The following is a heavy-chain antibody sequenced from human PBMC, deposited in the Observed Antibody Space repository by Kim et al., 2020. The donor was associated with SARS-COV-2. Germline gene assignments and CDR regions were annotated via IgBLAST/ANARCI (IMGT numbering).Heavy chain of an antibody. J-gene: IGHJ3*02. CDR3: GRVWSIAARDAFDI. Sequence: ADSIKRRLTISRDNAKNSLYLQMKSLRAEDTAVYYCGRVWSIAARDAFDIWGQGTMVTVSS. D-gene: IGHD6-6*01. V-gene: IGHV3-21*01.